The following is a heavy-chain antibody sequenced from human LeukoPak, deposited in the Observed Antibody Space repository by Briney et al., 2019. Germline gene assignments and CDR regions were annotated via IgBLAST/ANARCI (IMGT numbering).Heavy chain of an antibody. Sequence: PSETLSLTCAVSGGSINSHHWGWIRQPPGKGLEWIWDIYYTGKNNYNPSLKSRVTISLDTTKNHLSLNLTSVLAADTAIYYCVRRDIGWNYFDYWGQGILVTVSS. CDR2: IYYTGKN. CDR3: VRRDIGWNYFDY. D-gene: IGHD2-15*01. CDR1: GGSINSHH. J-gene: IGHJ4*02. V-gene: IGHV4-59*08.